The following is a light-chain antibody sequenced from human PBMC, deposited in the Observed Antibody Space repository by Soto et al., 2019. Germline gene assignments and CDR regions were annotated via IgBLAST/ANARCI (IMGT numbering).Light chain of an antibody. CDR1: SSDVGAYYY. Sequence: QSALAQPASVSGSPGQSITISCTRTSSDVGAYYYVSWYQQHPGKAPRLMIYDVNKRPSGASARFSGSKSGNTASLTISGLQAEDEADYYCCSYSVTDTIVVFGGGTKLTVL. J-gene: IGLJ2*01. V-gene: IGLV2-14*03. CDR2: DVN. CDR3: CSYSVTDTIVV.